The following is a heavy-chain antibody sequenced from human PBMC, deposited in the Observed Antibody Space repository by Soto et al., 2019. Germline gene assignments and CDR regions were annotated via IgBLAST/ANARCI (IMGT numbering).Heavy chain of an antibody. V-gene: IGHV4-4*02. Sequence: QVQLQESGPGLVKPSETLSLTCTVSSDSIAGENWWSWVRQPPGMGLEWIGEIFHTGGTNYNPSLKSRVTMEVDKSKNQFSLKLISATAAGTAVYYCARVFSSGSGWMYYFDFWGQGTLVSVSS. CDR2: IFHTGGT. CDR3: ARVFSSGSGWMYYFDF. CDR1: SDSIAGENW. D-gene: IGHD6-25*01. J-gene: IGHJ4*02.